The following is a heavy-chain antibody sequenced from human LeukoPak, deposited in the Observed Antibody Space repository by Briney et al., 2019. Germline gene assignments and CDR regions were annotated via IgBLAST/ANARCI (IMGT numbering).Heavy chain of an antibody. CDR1: GFTFDDYA. Sequence: PGGSLRLSCAASGFTFDDYAMHWVRQAPGKGLEWVSGISWNSGSIGYADSVKGRFTISRDNAKNSLYLQMNSLRAEDTALYYCVAAAGTNNWFDPWGQGTLVTVSS. D-gene: IGHD6-13*01. V-gene: IGHV3-9*01. J-gene: IGHJ5*02. CDR3: VAAAGTNNWFDP. CDR2: ISWNSGSI.